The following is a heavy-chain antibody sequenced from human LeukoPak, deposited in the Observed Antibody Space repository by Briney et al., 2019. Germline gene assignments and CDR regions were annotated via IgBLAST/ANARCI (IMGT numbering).Heavy chain of an antibody. V-gene: IGHV4-59*01. Sequence: SETLSLTCTVSGGSISSYYWSWIRQPPGKGLEWIGYIYYSGSTNYNPSLKSRVTISVDTSKNQFSLNLSSVTAADTAVYDCAREGGGRYCSSTSCYSHSAFDIWGQGTMVTVSS. CDR2: IYYSGST. D-gene: IGHD2-2*02. CDR1: GGSISSYY. CDR3: AREGGGRYCSSTSCYSHSAFDI. J-gene: IGHJ3*02.